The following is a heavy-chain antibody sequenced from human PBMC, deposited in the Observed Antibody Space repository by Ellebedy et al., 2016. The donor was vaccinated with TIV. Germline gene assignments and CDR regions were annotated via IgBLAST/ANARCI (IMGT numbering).Heavy chain of an antibody. J-gene: IGHJ2*01. CDR1: GFTFNRYD. V-gene: IGHV3-13*01. Sequence: GGSLRLSXAASGFTFNRYDMHWVRQPAGKGLEWVSAIGLADDTYYPGSVKGRFTISRDNARNSLYLQMNSLTAADTAVYYCAREISDSSDWGWYLDLWGRGTLVTVSS. D-gene: IGHD2-21*01. CDR3: AREISDSSDWGWYLDL. CDR2: IGLADDT.